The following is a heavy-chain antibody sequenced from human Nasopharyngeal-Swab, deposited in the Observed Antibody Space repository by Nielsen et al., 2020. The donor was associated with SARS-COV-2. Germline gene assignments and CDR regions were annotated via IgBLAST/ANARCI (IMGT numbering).Heavy chain of an antibody. CDR2: INAGNGNT. CDR1: GYTFTSYA. CDR3: ARAPLWFGEFEPYYNHMDV. V-gene: IGHV1-3*01. D-gene: IGHD3-10*01. J-gene: IGHJ6*02. Sequence: ASVKVSCKASGYTFTSYAMHWVRQAPGQRLEWMGWINAGNGNTKYSQKFQGRVTITRDTSASTAYMELSSLRSEDTAVYYCARAPLWFGEFEPYYNHMDVWGQGTTVTVSS.